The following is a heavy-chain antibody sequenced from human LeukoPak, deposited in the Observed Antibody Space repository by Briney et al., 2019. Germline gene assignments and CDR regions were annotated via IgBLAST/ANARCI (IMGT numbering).Heavy chain of an antibody. V-gene: IGHV3-30*04. Sequence: PGGSLRLSCAASGFTFSTYAMHWVRQAPGKGLEWVAVISYDGSSEYYADSVKGRFTISRDNSKNTLYLQMNSLRAEDTAVYYCARASRLIVATTDFDYWGQGTLVTVSS. D-gene: IGHD5-12*01. CDR3: ARASRLIVATTDFDY. J-gene: IGHJ4*02. CDR1: GFTFSTYA. CDR2: ISYDGSSE.